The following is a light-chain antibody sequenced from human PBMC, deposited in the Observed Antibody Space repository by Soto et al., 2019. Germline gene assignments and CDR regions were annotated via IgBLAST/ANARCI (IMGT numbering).Light chain of an antibody. CDR1: ISDVGGYNY. Sequence: QYALTQPSSLSGSPGPSITISCTGTISDVGGYNYVSWYQQHPGKAPKLMIYEVSNRPSGVSNRFSGSKSGNTASLTISGLQAEDEADYYCSSYTSSSTLVFGTGTKVAVL. CDR3: SSYTSSSTLV. CDR2: EVS. J-gene: IGLJ1*01. V-gene: IGLV2-14*01.